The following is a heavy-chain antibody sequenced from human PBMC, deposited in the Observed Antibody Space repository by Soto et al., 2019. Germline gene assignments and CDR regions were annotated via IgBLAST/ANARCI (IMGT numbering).Heavy chain of an antibody. D-gene: IGHD2-15*01. CDR2: ISSSSSTI. CDR3: ASVVGYCSGGSCYPYDY. V-gene: IGHV3-48*01. J-gene: IGHJ4*02. CDR1: EFTFSSYS. Sequence: PGGSLRLSCAASEFTFSSYSMNWVRQAPGKGLEWVSYISSSSSTIYYADSVKGRFTISRDNAKNSLYLQMNSLRAEDTAVYYCASVVGYCSGGSCYPYDYWGQGTLVTVSS.